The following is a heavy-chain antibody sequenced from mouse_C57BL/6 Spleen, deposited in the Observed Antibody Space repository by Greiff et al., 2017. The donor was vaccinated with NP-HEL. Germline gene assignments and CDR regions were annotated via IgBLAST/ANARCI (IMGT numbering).Heavy chain of an antibody. CDR1: GFTFSSYT. Sequence: EVKLMESGGGLVKPGGSLKLSCAASGFTFSSYTMSWVRQTPEKRLEWVATISGGGGNTYYPDSVKGLFTISRDNAKNTLYLQMSSLRSEDTALYYCARPRSTMVTARTHGLFAYWGQGTLVTVSA. D-gene: IGHD2-2*01. V-gene: IGHV5-9*01. J-gene: IGHJ3*01. CDR2: ISGGGGNT. CDR3: ARPRSTMVTARTHGLFAY.